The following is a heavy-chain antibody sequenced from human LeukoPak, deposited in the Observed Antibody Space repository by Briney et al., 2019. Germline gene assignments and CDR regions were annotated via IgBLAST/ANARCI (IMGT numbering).Heavy chain of an antibody. CDR2: ISGSGSTM. J-gene: IGHJ4*02. D-gene: IGHD3-22*01. CDR3: AREARMIYYDSSGYYPIDY. CDR1: GFTFSDYY. V-gene: IGHV3-11*01. Sequence: GGSLRHSCAASGFTFSDYYMTWVRQAPGKGLEWLSDISGSGSTMYYADSVKGRFTISRDNAKNSLYLQINSVRAEDTAVYYCAREARMIYYDSSGYYPIDYWGQGTLVTVSS.